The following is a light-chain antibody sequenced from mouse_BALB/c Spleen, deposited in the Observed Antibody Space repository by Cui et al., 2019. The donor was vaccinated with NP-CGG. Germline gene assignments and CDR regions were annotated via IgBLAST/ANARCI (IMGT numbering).Light chain of an antibody. CDR2: GTN. Sequence: QAVVTQESALTTSPGETVTLTCRSSTGAVTSNNYANWVQEKADHLFTGLIGGTNNRVPGVPARFSGSLIGDKDALTITGAQTEDEAIYFCALWYSNHWVFGGGTKLTVL. CDR3: ALWYSNHWV. CDR1: TGAVTSNNY. V-gene: IGLV1*01. J-gene: IGLJ1*01.